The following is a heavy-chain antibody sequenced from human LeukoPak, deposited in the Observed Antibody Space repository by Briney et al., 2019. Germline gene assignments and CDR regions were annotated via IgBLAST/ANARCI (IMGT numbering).Heavy chain of an antibody. J-gene: IGHJ3*02. V-gene: IGHV1-69*10. CDR2: IIPILGIA. CDR1: GYTFSIYG. Sequence: GASVKVSCKASGYTFSIYGMNWVRQAPGQGLEWMGWIIPILGIANYAQKFQGRVTITADKSTSTAYMELSSLRSEDTAVYYCARVATVTGKGAFDIWGQGTMVTVSS. CDR3: ARVATVTGKGAFDI. D-gene: IGHD4-17*01.